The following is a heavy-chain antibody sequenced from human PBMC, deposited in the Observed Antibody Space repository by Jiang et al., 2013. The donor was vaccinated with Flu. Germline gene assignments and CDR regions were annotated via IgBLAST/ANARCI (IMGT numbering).Heavy chain of an antibody. Sequence: SGAEVKNPGASVKVSCKASGYTFTSYAMHWLRQAPGQRLEWMGWINAGNGNTRYSQKFQGRVTITRDTSASTAYMELSSLRSEDTAMYYCARGGSGNYLYYFDFWGQGTLVTVSS. J-gene: IGHJ4*02. V-gene: IGHV1-3*01. D-gene: IGHD3-10*01. CDR1: GYTFTSYA. CDR3: ARGGSGNYLYYFDF. CDR2: INAGNGNT.